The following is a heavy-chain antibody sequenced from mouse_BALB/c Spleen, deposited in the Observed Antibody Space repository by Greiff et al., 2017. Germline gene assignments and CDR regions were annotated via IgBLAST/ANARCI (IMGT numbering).Heavy chain of an antibody. Sequence: EVKLQESGGGLVKPGGSLKLSCAASGFTFSSYAMSWVRQTPEKRLEWVATISSGGSYTYYPDSVKGRFTISRDNAKNTLYLQMSSLRSEDTAMYYCARQGKGGFAYWGQGTLVTVSA. CDR2: ISSGGSYT. D-gene: IGHD1-3*01. V-gene: IGHV5-9-3*01. CDR3: ARQGKGGFAY. CDR1: GFTFSSYA. J-gene: IGHJ3*01.